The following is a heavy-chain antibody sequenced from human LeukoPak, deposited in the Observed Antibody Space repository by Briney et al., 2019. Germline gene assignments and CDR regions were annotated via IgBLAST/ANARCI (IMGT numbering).Heavy chain of an antibody. Sequence: GGSLRLSRAASGFTFSSYSMNWVRQAPGKGLEWVSSISSSSSYIYYADSVKGRFTISRDNAKNSLYLQMNSLRAEDTAVYYCARGGIAAARGPFDYWGQGTLVTVSS. D-gene: IGHD6-13*01. CDR2: ISSSSSYI. CDR1: GFTFSSYS. V-gene: IGHV3-21*01. CDR3: ARGGIAAARGPFDY. J-gene: IGHJ4*02.